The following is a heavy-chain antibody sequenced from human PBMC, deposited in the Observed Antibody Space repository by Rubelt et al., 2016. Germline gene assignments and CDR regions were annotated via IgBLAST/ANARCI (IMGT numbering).Heavy chain of an antibody. CDR2: IWYDGSNK. J-gene: IGHJ4*02. CDR3: ARGGMGGSTGYFDY. Sequence: GGLVQPGRSLRLSCAASGFTFSSYGMHWVRQAPGKGLEWVAVIWYDGSNKYYADSVKGRFTISRDNSKNTRYLQMNSLRAEDTAVYYCARGGMGGSTGYFDYWGQGTLVTVSS. V-gene: IGHV3-33*01. D-gene: IGHD1-26*01. CDR1: GFTFSSYG.